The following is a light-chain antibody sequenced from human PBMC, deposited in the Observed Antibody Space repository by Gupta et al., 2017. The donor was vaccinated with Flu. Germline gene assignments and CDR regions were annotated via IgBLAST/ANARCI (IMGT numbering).Light chain of an antibody. CDR2: WAS. Sequence: NCKSSQSVLYSSNNENYLAWYQQKPGQPPKLLIYWASTREAGVPDRFSGSGSGTDFTLTISSLQAEDVAVYYCQQYYSTPLTFGGGTKVEIK. J-gene: IGKJ4*01. CDR3: QQYYSTPLT. CDR1: QSVLYSSNNENY. V-gene: IGKV4-1*01.